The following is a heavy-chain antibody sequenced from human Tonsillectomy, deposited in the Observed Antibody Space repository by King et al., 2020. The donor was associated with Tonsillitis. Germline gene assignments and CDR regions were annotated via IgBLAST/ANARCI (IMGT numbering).Heavy chain of an antibody. CDR2: ISAYNGNT. J-gene: IGHJ6*02. Sequence: LVQSGAEVKKPGASVKVSCKASGYTFTSYGISWVRQAPGQGLEWMGWISAYNGNTNYAQKLQDRVTMTTDTSTSTAYMELRSLRSDDTAGYYCARDPATVTTYYYYYGMDVWGQGTTVTVS. CDR3: ARDPATVTTYYYYYGMDV. CDR1: GYTFTSYG. D-gene: IGHD4-17*01. V-gene: IGHV1-18*01.